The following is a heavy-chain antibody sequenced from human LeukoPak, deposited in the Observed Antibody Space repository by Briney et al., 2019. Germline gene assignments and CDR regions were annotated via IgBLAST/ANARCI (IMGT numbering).Heavy chain of an antibody. D-gene: IGHD3-10*01. Sequence: GGSLRLSCAASGFTFSSYAMSWVRQAPGKGPEWVANINQVESEKYSVDSVKGRFTISRDTSRNTLYLQMNSLRLEDTAVYYCAKDLMRDRWFGESWGQGTLVTVSS. CDR1: GFTFSSYA. CDR2: INQVESEK. J-gene: IGHJ5*02. V-gene: IGHV3-7*01. CDR3: AKDLMRDRWFGES.